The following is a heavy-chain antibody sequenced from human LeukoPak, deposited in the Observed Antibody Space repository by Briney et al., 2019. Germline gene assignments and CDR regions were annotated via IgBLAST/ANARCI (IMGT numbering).Heavy chain of an antibody. Sequence: ASVKVSCKASGYTFTSYYMHWVRQAPGQGLEWMGWISAYNGNTNYAQKLQGRVTMTTDTSTSTAYMELRSPRSDDTAVYYCAREKGTPYDSSDRGAFDIWGQGTMVTVSS. J-gene: IGHJ3*02. D-gene: IGHD3-22*01. CDR3: AREKGTPYDSSDRGAFDI. CDR1: GYTFTSYY. V-gene: IGHV1-18*04. CDR2: ISAYNGNT.